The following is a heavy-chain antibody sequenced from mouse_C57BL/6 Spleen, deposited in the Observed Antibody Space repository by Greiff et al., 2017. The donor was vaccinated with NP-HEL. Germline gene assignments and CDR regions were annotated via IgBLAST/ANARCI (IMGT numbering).Heavy chain of an antibody. CDR1: GYTFTSYW. Sequence: QVQLQQSGAELVMPGASVKLSCKASGYTFTSYWMHWVKQRPGQGLEWIGEIDPSDSYTNYNQKFKGKSTLTVDKSSSTAYMQLSSLTSEDSAVYYCARREITTVVAHWYFDVWGTGTTVTVSS. D-gene: IGHD1-1*01. J-gene: IGHJ1*03. CDR3: ARREITTVVAHWYFDV. CDR2: IDPSDSYT. V-gene: IGHV1-69*01.